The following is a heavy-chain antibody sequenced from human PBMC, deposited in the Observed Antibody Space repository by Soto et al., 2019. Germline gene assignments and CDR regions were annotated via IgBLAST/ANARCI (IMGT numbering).Heavy chain of an antibody. CDR3: GRANGVYSYGEGGD. V-gene: IGHV3-33*01. CDR2: IWYDGSNK. D-gene: IGHD5-18*01. J-gene: IGHJ4*02. CDR1: GFTFSSYG. Sequence: PGGSLRLSCAASGFTFSSYGMHWVRQAPGKGLEWVAVIWYDGSNKYYADSVKGRFTISRDNSKNTLYLQMNSLRAEDTAVYYWGRANGVYSYGEGGDGGRGTLVTFSS.